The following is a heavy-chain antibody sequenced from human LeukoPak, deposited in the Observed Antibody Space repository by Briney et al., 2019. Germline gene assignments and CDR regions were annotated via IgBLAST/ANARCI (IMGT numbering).Heavy chain of an antibody. J-gene: IGHJ6*04. CDR2: ISYDASND. D-gene: IGHD1-14*01. Sequence: PGGSLRLSCAASGFTFSDYPMYWVRQAPGKGREGVAVISYDASNDFYSDSVRGRFTISRDNAQNTVYLQMHSLKAEDTAVYYCARSPGFPFGQMDVWGKGTMVIVSS. V-gene: IGHV3-30*04. CDR1: GFTFSDYP. CDR3: ARSPGFPFGQMDV.